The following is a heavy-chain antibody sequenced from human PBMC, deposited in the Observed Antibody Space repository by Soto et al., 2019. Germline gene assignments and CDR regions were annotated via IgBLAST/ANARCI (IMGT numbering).Heavy chain of an antibody. Sequence: VQLVESGGGVVQPGRSLRLSCAASGFTFSSYGMHWVRQAPGKGLEWVAVIWYDGSNKYYADSVKGRFTISRDNSKNTLYLQMNSLRAEDTAVYYCARDEYSSSNYYFDYWGQGTLVTVSS. CDR1: GFTFSSYG. CDR3: ARDEYSSSNYYFDY. V-gene: IGHV3-33*01. CDR2: IWYDGSNK. J-gene: IGHJ4*02. D-gene: IGHD6-13*01.